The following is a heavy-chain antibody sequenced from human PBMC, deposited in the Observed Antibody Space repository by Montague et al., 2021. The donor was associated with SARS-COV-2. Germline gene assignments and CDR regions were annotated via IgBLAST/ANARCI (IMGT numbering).Heavy chain of an antibody. D-gene: IGHD5/OR15-5a*01. CDR3: SRDGGGFVYYWFDL. CDR1: GGSIGNYY. V-gene: IGHV4-4*07. Sequence: SETLSLTCTVSGGSIGNYYWSWFRQPAGKGPEWIGRIYNTGATSYNPSLKSRVTMSVDTSKNQVSLDLISVTVADTADYYCSRDGGGFVYYWFDLWGRGTPVTVSS. J-gene: IGHJ2*01. CDR2: IYNTGAT.